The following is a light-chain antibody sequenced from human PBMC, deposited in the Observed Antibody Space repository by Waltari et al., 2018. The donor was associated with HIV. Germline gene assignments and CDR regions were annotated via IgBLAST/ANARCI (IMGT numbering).Light chain of an antibody. CDR2: GAS. J-gene: IGKJ4*01. CDR3: QQYGSSSDT. V-gene: IGKV3-20*01. Sequence: EIVLTQSPGTLSLSPGERATLPCRASQSVSSNYLAWYQQKPGQAPRLLIYGASNRATGISDRFSGSGSGTDFTLTISRLEPEDFAVYYCQQYGSSSDTFGGGTKVEIK. CDR1: QSVSSNY.